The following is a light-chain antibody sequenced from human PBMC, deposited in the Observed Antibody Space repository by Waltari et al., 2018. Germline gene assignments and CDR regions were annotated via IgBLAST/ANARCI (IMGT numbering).Light chain of an antibody. CDR1: SSDVGGDNY. CDR3: CSYAGSYTEV. V-gene: IGLV2-11*01. CDR2: DVS. J-gene: IGLJ1*01. Sequence: QSALTQPRAVSGSPGQSVTISCTGTSSDVGGDNYVSWYQQHPGKAPKLMIYDVSKRPSGVPDRFSGSKSGNTASLTISGLQAEDEADYYCCSYAGSYTEVFGTGTKVTVL.